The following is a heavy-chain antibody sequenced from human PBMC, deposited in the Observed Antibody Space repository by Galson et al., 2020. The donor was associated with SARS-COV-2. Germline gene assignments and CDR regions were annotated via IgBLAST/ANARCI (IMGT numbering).Heavy chain of an antibody. D-gene: IGHD5-18*01. V-gene: IGHV4-34*01. CDR1: GGSFSGYY. CDR2: INHSGST. Sequence: SETLSLTCAVYGGSFSGYYWSWIRQPPGKGLEWIGEINHSGSTNYNPSLKSRVTISVDTSKNQFSLKLSSVTAADTAVYYCARTARGYSYGYVGPSYYYGMDVWGQGTTVTVSS. CDR3: ARTARGYSYGYVGPSYYYGMDV. J-gene: IGHJ6*02.